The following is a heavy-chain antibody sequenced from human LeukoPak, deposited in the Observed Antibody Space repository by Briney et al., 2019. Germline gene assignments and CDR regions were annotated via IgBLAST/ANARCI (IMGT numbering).Heavy chain of an antibody. V-gene: IGHV1-3*01. D-gene: IGHD5-24*01. CDR2: INAGNGNT. CDR1: GYTFTGYY. J-gene: IGHJ4*02. CDR3: ARDGGDGYNYYFDY. Sequence: ASVKVSCKASGYTFTGYYMHWVRQAPGQGLEWMGWINAGNGNTKYSQKFQGRVTITRDTSASTAYMELSSLRSEDTAVYYCARDGGDGYNYYFDYWGQGTLVTVSS.